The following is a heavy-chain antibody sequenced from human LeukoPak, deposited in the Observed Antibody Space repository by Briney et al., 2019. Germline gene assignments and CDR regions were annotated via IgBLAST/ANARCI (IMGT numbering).Heavy chain of an antibody. Sequence: SQTLSLTCVISGDSVSSNSAAWNWIRQSPSRGLEWLGRTYYRSKWSNYAVSVKSRITINPDTSKNQFSLQLNSVTPEDTAVYYCARTLVATGAFDIWGQGTVVTVSS. CDR3: ARTLVATGAFDI. J-gene: IGHJ3*02. D-gene: IGHD5-12*01. CDR2: TYYRSKWS. V-gene: IGHV6-1*01. CDR1: GDSVSSNSAA.